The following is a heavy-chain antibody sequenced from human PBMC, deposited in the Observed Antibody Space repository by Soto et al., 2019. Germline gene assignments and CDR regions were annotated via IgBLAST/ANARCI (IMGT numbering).Heavy chain of an antibody. CDR1: GFTFSKFV. J-gene: IGHJ6*02. V-gene: IGHV3-23*01. Sequence: EVQLLESGGDLVQPGGSLRLSCAASGFTFSKFVMRWVRQTPGKGLEWVSTITETGGDTYDTDSVKGRFTISRDNSKNTLSLQITSLRAEDTALYYCTKASPDRHHMDVWGQGTTVTVSS. CDR2: ITETGGDT. CDR3: TKASPDRHHMDV.